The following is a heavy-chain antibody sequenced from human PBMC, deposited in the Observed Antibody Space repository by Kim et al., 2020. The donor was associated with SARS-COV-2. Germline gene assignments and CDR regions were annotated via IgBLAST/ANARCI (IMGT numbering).Heavy chain of an antibody. D-gene: IGHD2-15*01. CDR3: ARPLRRTSGAAPPGYFDY. Sequence: ASVKVSCKASGYTFTSYAMHWVRQAPGQRLEWMGWINAGNGNTKYSQKFQGRVTITRDTSASTAYMELSSLRSEDTAVYYCARPLRRTSGAAPPGYFDYWGQGTLVTVSS. CDR2: INAGNGNT. CDR1: GYTFTSYA. J-gene: IGHJ4*02. V-gene: IGHV1-3*01.